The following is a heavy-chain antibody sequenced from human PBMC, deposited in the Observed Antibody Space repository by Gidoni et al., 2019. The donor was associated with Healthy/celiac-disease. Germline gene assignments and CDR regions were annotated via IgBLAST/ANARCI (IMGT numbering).Heavy chain of an antibody. CDR3: ARLYSKYWYFDL. J-gene: IGHJ2*01. CDR1: GGSFSGYY. V-gene: IGHV4-34*01. D-gene: IGHD4-4*01. Sequence: QVQLQQWGAGLLKPSETLSLTCAVYGGSFSGYYWSWIRQPPGKGLEWIGEINHSGSTNYNPTLKSRVTISVDTSKNQFSLKLGSVTAADTAVYYCARLYSKYWYFDLWGRGTLVTVSS. CDR2: INHSGST.